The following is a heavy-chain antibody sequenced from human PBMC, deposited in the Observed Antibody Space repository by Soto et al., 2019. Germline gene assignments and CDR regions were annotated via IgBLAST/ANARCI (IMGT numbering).Heavy chain of an antibody. CDR1: GFSLSTSGLG. V-gene: IGHV2-5*01. CDR3: GQGYKNNLFQDGFGI. J-gene: IGHJ3*02. D-gene: IGHD1-20*01. CDR2: IYWYDDK. Sequence: QITLKESGPTLVKPTQTLTLTCTFSGFSLSTSGLGVGRIRQPPGKALEWLGIIYWYDDKPYSPSLRSRFTINKETSKNQVFPTMTNMEPVDTAPNYCGQGYKNNLFQDGFGIWGQGTMVTVSS.